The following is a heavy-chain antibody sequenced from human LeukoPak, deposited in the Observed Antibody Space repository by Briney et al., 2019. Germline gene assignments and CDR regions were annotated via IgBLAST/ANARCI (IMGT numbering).Heavy chain of an antibody. V-gene: IGHV4-59*01. J-gene: IGHJ4*02. CDR2: IYYSGST. CDR1: GGSISSYY. CDR3: ARENPSGYYNRPIDY. Sequence: SETRSLTCTVSGGSISSYYWNWIRQPPGMGLEWFGYIYYSGSTNYNPSLKSRVTISLDTSKNQFSLKLSSVTAADTAIYYCARENPSGYYNRPIDYWGQGTLVTVSS. D-gene: IGHD3-22*01.